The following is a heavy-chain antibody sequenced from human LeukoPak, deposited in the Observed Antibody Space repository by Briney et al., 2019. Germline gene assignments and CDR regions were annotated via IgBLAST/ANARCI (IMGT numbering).Heavy chain of an antibody. CDR1: GGSISSYY. Sequence: PSETLSLTCTVSGGSISSYYWTWIRQPPGKGLEWIGFIYYSGSTNYNPSLKSRVTISVDTSKNQFSLKLSSVTAAETAVYYCARGHSYSYGQYSDYWGQGTLVTVSS. CDR2: IYYSGST. CDR3: ARGHSYSYGQYSDY. V-gene: IGHV4-59*01. J-gene: IGHJ4*02. D-gene: IGHD5-18*01.